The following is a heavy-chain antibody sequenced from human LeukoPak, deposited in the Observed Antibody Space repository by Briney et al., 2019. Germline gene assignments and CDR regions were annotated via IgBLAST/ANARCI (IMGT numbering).Heavy chain of an antibody. CDR1: GFTVSSNS. D-gene: IGHD3-22*01. Sequence: PGGSLRLSCTVSGFTVSSNSMSWVRQAPGKGLEWVANIKQDGSSKYYVDSVKGRFTISRDNAKNSLYLQMNSLRAEDTAVYYCARDGYWLLLQDYFDYWGQGALVTVSS. V-gene: IGHV3-7*01. J-gene: IGHJ4*02. CDR3: ARDGYWLLLQDYFDY. CDR2: IKQDGSSK.